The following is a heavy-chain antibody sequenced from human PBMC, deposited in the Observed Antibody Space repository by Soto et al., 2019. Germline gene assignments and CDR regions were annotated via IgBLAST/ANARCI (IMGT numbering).Heavy chain of an antibody. CDR3: ARGHYGRDY. CDR2: IKSDGSEK. J-gene: IGHJ4*02. V-gene: IGHV3-7*01. Sequence: AGSLDLSCAASEFTFNKQWVSWVRQALGKGLEWVADIKSDGSEKNYVDSVKGRFTISRDNAKNSVYLEMNSLRAEDTAVYYCARGHYGRDYWGQGTLVTVSS. CDR1: EFTFNKQW. D-gene: IGHD4-17*01.